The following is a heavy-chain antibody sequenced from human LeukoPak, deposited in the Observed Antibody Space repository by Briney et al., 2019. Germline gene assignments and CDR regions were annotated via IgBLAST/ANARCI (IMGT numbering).Heavy chain of an antibody. J-gene: IGHJ4*02. D-gene: IGHD6-13*01. CDR3: ARHVSAAAGTEPFDY. Sequence: GESLKISCQGSGYSFTSYWIGWVRQMPGKGLEWMGIIYPGDSDTRYSPSFQGQVTISADKSISTAYLQWSSLEASDTAMYYCARHVSAAAGTEPFDYWGQGTLVTVSS. CDR2: IYPGDSDT. V-gene: IGHV5-51*01. CDR1: GYSFTSYW.